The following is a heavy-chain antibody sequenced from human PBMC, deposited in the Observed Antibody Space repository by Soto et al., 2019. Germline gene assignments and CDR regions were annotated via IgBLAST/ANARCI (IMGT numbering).Heavy chain of an antibody. V-gene: IGHV4-61*01. Sequence: SETLSLTCDVSGDSVGNTYYYWSWIRQPPGKGLEWIGYIFYSGSTNYNPSLKSRVTISADTSKNQFSLNLRYVTAADTAVYYCAREGCSGGRCYSGYKLGIDYWSQGSLVTVSS. J-gene: IGHJ4*02. D-gene: IGHD2-15*01. CDR1: GDSVGNTYYY. CDR2: IFYSGST. CDR3: AREGCSGGRCYSGYKLGIDY.